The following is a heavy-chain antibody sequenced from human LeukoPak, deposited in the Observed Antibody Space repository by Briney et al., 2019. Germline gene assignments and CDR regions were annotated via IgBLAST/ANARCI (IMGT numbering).Heavy chain of an antibody. J-gene: IGHJ4*02. CDR2: VKSKTDGGTI. V-gene: IGHV3-15*01. D-gene: IGHD1-26*01. CDR3: TTYSRGASDY. CDR1: GFTFSNAW. Sequence: GGSLRLSCAASGFTFSNAWMTWVRQTPGRGLEWVARVKSKTDGGTIDYAAPVKGRFTISRDDSENTLYLQMNSLSTEDTALYYCTTYSRGASDYWGQGTLVTVSS.